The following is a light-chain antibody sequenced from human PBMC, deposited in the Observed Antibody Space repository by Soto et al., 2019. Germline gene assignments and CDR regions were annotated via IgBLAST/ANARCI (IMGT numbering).Light chain of an antibody. CDR1: SSDVGAYNH. J-gene: IGLJ1*01. CDR3: SSYTRSSTLV. Sequence: QSALTQPASVSGSPGQSTTISCTGTSSDVGAYNHVSWYQQHPGKAPKILIYDVSNRPPGVSNRFSGSKSGNTASLTISGLQAEDEDEYHCSSYTRSSTLVFGSGTKVTVL. V-gene: IGLV2-14*01. CDR2: DVS.